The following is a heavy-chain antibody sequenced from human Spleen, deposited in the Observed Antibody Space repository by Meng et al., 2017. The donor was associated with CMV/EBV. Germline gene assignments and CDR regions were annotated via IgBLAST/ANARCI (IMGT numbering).Heavy chain of an antibody. CDR1: GFTFDDYA. CDR3: AKEGY. V-gene: IGHV3-30*02. J-gene: IGHJ4*02. Sequence: GESLKISCAGSGFTFDDYAMYWVRQVPGKGLEWVAFIRYDGSNKYYADSVKGRFTISRDNSKNTLYLQMNSLRAEDTAVYYCAKEGYWGQGTLVTVSS. CDR2: IRYDGSNK.